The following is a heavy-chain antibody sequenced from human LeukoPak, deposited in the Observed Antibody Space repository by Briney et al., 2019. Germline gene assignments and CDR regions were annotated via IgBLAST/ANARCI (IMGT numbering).Heavy chain of an antibody. Sequence: SETLSLTCTVSGGSISSYYWSWIRQPPGKGLEWIGYIYYSGSTNYNPSLKSRVTISVDTSKNQFSLNLSSVTAADTAVYYCARKLIRRGAFDIWGQGTMVTVSS. V-gene: IGHV4-59*12. CDR2: IYYSGST. D-gene: IGHD5-12*01. J-gene: IGHJ3*02. CDR3: ARKLIRRGAFDI. CDR1: GGSISSYY.